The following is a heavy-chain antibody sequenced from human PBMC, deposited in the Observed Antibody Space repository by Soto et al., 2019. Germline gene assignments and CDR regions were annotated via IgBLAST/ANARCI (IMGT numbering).Heavy chain of an antibody. V-gene: IGHV1-2*02. Sequence: QVQLVQSGAEVKKPGASVKVSCKASGYTFIGYYIHWVRQAPGQGLEWMGWINPNSGGTNYAQMFQDRVTMTRDTSINTAYMELSGLRSDDTAVYYCARDWQFGDYGYFFDDWGRGTLVTVFS. CDR2: INPNSGGT. CDR3: ARDWQFGDYGYFFDD. CDR1: GYTFIGYY. D-gene: IGHD4-17*01. J-gene: IGHJ4*02.